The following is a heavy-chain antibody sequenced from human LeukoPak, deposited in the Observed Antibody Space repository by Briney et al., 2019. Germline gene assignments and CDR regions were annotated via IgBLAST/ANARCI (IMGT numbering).Heavy chain of an antibody. J-gene: IGHJ5*02. CDR3: ARDGTMIVEAHNWFDP. Sequence: AASVKVSCKASGYTFTSYYMHWVRQAPGQGLEWMGIINPSGGSTSYAQKLQGRVTMTRDTSTSTVYMELSSLRSEDTAVYYCARDGTMIVEAHNWFDPWGQGTLVTVSS. CDR1: GYTFTSYY. V-gene: IGHV1-46*01. CDR2: INPSGGST. D-gene: IGHD3-22*01.